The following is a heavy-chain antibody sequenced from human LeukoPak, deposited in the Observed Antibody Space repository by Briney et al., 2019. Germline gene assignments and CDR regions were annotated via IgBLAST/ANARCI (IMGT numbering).Heavy chain of an antibody. Sequence: GGSLRLSCAASGFTFSSYSMNWVRQAPGKGLEWVSSISSSSSYIYYADSVKGRFTISRDNAKNSLYLQMNSLRAEDTAVYYCAREGIAAAGKGYGMDVWGQGTTVTVSS. CDR1: GFTFSSYS. CDR3: AREGIAAAGKGYGMDV. D-gene: IGHD6-13*01. J-gene: IGHJ6*02. V-gene: IGHV3-21*01. CDR2: ISSSSSYI.